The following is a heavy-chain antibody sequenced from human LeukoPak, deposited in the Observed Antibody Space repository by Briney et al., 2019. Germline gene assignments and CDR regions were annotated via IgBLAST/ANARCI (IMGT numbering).Heavy chain of an antibody. Sequence: SETLSLTCAVYGGSFSGYYWSWIRQPPGKGLEWIGEINHSGSTNYNPFLKSRVTISVDTSKNQFSLKLSSVTAADTAVYYCARAPRYYYDSSGYYAAFDIWGQGTMVTVSS. D-gene: IGHD3-22*01. CDR2: INHSGST. CDR1: GGSFSGYY. CDR3: ARAPRYYYDSSGYYAAFDI. V-gene: IGHV4-34*01. J-gene: IGHJ3*02.